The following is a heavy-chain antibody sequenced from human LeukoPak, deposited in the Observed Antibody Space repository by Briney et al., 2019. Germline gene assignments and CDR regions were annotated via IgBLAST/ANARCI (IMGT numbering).Heavy chain of an antibody. J-gene: IGHJ4*02. CDR2: ITPSDGST. V-gene: IGHV1-46*01. CDR3: ARVGGWYRYFFDY. D-gene: IGHD6-19*01. CDR1: GYIFTNYH. Sequence: ASVKVSCKASGYIFTNYHIHWVRQAPGQGLEWMGMITPSDGSTNYAQKFQGRVTMTRDMSTSTVYMELSSLRSEDTAVYYCARVGGWYRYFFDYWGQGTLLTVSS.